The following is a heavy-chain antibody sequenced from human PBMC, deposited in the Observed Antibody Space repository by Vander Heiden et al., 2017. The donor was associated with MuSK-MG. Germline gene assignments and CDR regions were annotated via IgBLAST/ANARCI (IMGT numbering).Heavy chain of an antibody. CDR1: GYTFTGYY. V-gene: IGHV1-2*02. D-gene: IGHD2-2*01. CDR3: AREADEYQPPLNNWFDP. CDR2: INPNSGGT. Sequence: QVQLVQSGAEVKKPGASVKVSCEASGYTFTGYYMHWGRQAPGQGLEWTGWINPNSGGTNYEQKLQGRVTMTRDTSISTAYMEMSRLRSDDTAVYYCAREADEYQPPLNNWFDPWGQGTLVTVSS. J-gene: IGHJ5*02.